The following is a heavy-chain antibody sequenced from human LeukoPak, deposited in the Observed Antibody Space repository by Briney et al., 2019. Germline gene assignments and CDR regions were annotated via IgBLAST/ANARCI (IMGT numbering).Heavy chain of an antibody. J-gene: IGHJ4*02. CDR3: ASPWAAAGHFDY. Sequence: PGGSLRLSCAASGFTFSSYAMSWVRQAPGKGLEWVSAISGSGGSTYYADSVKGRFTISRDNAKNSLYLQMNSLRAEDTAVYYCASPWAAAGHFDYWGQGTLVTVSS. V-gene: IGHV3-23*01. CDR2: ISGSGGST. CDR1: GFTFSSYA. D-gene: IGHD6-13*01.